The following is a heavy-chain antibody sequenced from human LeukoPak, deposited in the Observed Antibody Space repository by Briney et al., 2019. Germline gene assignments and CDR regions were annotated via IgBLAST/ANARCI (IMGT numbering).Heavy chain of an antibody. CDR2: INNDGSYT. V-gene: IGHV3-74*01. D-gene: IGHD1-7*01. CDR3: ARPNWNYASDY. J-gene: IGHJ4*02. CDR1: GFTFSGYW. Sequence: GGSLRLSCAASGFTFSGYWMHWVRQAPGKGLVWVSRINNDGSYTSYADSVKGRFTISRGNAKNSLYLQMDSLRDEDTAVYYCARPNWNYASDYWGQGTLVTVSS.